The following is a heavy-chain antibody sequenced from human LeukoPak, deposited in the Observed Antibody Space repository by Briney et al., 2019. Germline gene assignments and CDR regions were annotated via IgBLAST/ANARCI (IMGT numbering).Heavy chain of an antibody. CDR2: ISFDGDDE. CDR3: VRDTGATTYWYLDL. J-gene: IGHJ2*01. D-gene: IGHD1-26*01. Sequence: GGSLRLSCAASGFTFSSYGMHWVRQAPGKGLEWVAGISFDGDDEAYGSAVRGRFTISSDNSKNTLYSQMTRLRPDDTAVYYCVRDTGATTYWYLDLWGRGTLVTVSS. CDR1: GFTFSSYG. V-gene: IGHV3-30*19.